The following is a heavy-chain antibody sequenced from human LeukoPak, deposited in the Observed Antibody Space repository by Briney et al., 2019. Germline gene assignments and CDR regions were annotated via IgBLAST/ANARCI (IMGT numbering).Heavy chain of an antibody. CDR3: ARVASDYGDYAPDY. CDR2: IYTSGST. CDR1: GGSISSYY. D-gene: IGHD4-17*01. V-gene: IGHV4-4*07. Sequence: SETLSLTCTVSGGSISSYYWSWIRQPAGKGLEWIGRIYTSGSTNYNPSLKSRVTMSVDTSKNQFSLKLSSVTAADTAVYYCARVASDYGDYAPDYWGQGTLVTVSS. J-gene: IGHJ4*02.